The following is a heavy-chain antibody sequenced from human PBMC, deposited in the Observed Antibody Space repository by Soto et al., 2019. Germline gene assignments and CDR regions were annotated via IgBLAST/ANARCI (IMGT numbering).Heavy chain of an antibody. CDR3: AKGKVFDFDYRSLSPFDY. CDR1: GCNFISYA. J-gene: IGHJ4*02. CDR2: ISGSGGST. V-gene: IGHV3-23*01. D-gene: IGHD3-9*01. Sequence: GGSLRLSCAASGCNFISYAMSWVRQAPGKGLEWVSAISGSGGSTYYADSVKGRFTISRDNSKNTLYLQMNSLRAEDTAVYYCAKGKVFDFDYRSLSPFDYWGQGTLVTVSS.